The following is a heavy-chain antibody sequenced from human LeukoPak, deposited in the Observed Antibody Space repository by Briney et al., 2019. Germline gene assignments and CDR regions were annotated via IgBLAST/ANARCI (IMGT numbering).Heavy chain of an antibody. CDR2: IKQDGSEK. CDR3: ARLGPASSGWPESFDY. CDR1: GFTFSSYW. J-gene: IGHJ4*02. V-gene: IGHV3-7*03. D-gene: IGHD6-19*01. Sequence: GGSLRLSCAASGFTFSSYWMSWVRQAPGKGLEWVANIKQDGSEKYYVDSVKGRFTISRDNAKNSLYLQMNSLRAEDTAVYYCARLGPASSGWPESFDYWGQGTLVTVSS.